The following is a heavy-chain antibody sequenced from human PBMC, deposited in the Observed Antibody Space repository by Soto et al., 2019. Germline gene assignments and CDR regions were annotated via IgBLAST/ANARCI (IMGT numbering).Heavy chain of an antibody. D-gene: IGHD4-4*01. J-gene: IGHJ6*04. CDR2: ISAYNGTT. V-gene: IGHV1-18*01. CDR3: AKADSNYAVRFSYYAMDV. CDR1: GYTFTSYG. Sequence: QVQLVQSGTEVKKPGASVKVSCKASGYTFTSYGIGWVRQAPGQGLEWMGWISAYNGTTHYTQKFQGKVTMTTGTSTSKAYMELRSLRYDDTSVYFCAKADSNYAVRFSYYAMDVWGKGTMVTVSS.